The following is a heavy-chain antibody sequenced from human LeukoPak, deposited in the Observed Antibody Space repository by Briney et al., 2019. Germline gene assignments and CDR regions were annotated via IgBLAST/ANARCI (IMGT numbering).Heavy chain of an antibody. CDR3: AREGVTMVRGVIIKVHGWFDP. CDR2: IYYSGST. CDR1: GGSISSSSYY. Sequence: PLETLSLTCTVSGGSISSSSYYWGWIRQPPGKGLEWIGSIYYSGSTYYNPSLKSRVTISVDTSKNQFSLKLSSVTAADTAVYYCAREGVTMVRGVIIKVHGWFDPWGQGTLVTVSS. D-gene: IGHD3-10*01. V-gene: IGHV4-39*07. J-gene: IGHJ5*02.